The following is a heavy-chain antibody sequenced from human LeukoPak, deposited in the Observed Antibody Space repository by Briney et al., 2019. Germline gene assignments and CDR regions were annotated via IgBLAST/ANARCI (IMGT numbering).Heavy chain of an antibody. D-gene: IGHD2-15*01. CDR1: GGSISSYY. J-gene: IGHJ4*02. Sequence: SETLSLTCTVSGGSISSYYWSWIRQPPGKGLEWIGYIYSSGSTNYNPSIKNQVTISVDTFKNQFSLKLSSVTAADTAVYYCARGGPGGLRLEGLDYFDYWGEETLVSVFS. V-gene: IGHV4-59*01. CDR2: IYSSGST. CDR3: ARGGPGGLRLEGLDYFDY.